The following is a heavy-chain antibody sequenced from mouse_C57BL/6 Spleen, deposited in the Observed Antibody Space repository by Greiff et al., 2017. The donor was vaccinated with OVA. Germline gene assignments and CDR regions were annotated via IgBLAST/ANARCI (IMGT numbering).Heavy chain of an antibody. V-gene: IGHV5-16*01. CDR1: GFTFSDYY. D-gene: IGHD1-1*01. J-gene: IGHJ1*03. CDR3: AREYYGSLYWYFDV. CDR2: INYDGSST. Sequence: EVQRVESAGGLVQPGSSMKLSCTASGFTFSDYYMAWVRQVPEKGLEWVANINYDGSSTYYLDSLKSRFIISRDNAKNILYLQMSSLKSEDTATYYCAREYYGSLYWYFDVWGTGTTVTVSS.